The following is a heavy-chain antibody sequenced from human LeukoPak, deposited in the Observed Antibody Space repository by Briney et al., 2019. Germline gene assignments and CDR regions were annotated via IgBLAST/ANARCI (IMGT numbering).Heavy chain of an antibody. Sequence: SETLSLTCTVSGGSISSYYWSWIRQPPGKGLEWIGYIYYSGSTNYNPSLKSRVTISVDTSKNQFSLKLSSVTAADTAVYYCARDPGAAEGWYFDLWGRGTLVTVSS. CDR3: ARDPGAAEGWYFDL. CDR2: IYYSGST. CDR1: GGSISSYY. D-gene: IGHD2-15*01. V-gene: IGHV4-59*01. J-gene: IGHJ2*01.